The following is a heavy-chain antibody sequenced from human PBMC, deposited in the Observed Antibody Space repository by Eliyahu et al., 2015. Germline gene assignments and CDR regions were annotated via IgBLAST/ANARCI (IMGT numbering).Heavy chain of an antibody. CDR3: ARGSDLLYEAYAFDI. D-gene: IGHD2-21*01. V-gene: IGHV4-4*07. CDR1: GGSISSYS. CDR2: IYTSGST. Sequence: GLVKPSETLSLTCTVSGGSISSYSWSWIRQPAGKGLEWIGRIYTSGSTNYNPSLKSRVTMSVDTSKNQFSLKLSSVTAADTAVYYCARGSDLLYEAYAFDIWGQGTMVTVSS. J-gene: IGHJ3*02.